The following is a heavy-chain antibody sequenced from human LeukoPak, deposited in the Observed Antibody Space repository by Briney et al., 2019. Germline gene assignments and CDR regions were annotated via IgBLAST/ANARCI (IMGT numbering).Heavy chain of an antibody. D-gene: IGHD2-21*02. CDR2: ISYDGSNK. CDR1: GFTFSSYA. CDR3: ATYHRREGDPPY. Sequence: GRSLRLSCAASGFTFSSYAMHWVRQAPGKGLEWVAVISYDGSNKYYADSVKGRFTISRDNSKNTLYLQMNSLRAEDTAVYYCATYHRREGDPPYWGQGTLVTVSS. J-gene: IGHJ4*02. V-gene: IGHV3-30-3*01.